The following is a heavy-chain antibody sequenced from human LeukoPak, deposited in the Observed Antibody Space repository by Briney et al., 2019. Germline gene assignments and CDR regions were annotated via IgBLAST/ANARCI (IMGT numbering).Heavy chain of an antibody. Sequence: GGSLRLFCAASGFTFSSYSMNWVRQAPGKGLEWVSSISSSGTYIYYADSVEGRFTISRDNAKNTLYLQMNSLRAEDTAIYYCSKDRTTSGGAEGYWGQGTLVTVSA. CDR3: SKDRTTSGGAEGY. D-gene: IGHD3-10*01. J-gene: IGHJ4*02. CDR1: GFTFSSYS. V-gene: IGHV3-21*04. CDR2: ISSSGTYI.